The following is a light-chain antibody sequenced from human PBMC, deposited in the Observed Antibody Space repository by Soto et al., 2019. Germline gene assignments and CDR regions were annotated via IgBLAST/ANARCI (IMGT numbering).Light chain of an antibody. V-gene: IGLV2-14*03. Sequence: QSALTQPASVSGSPGQSITISCTGTSSDVGGHNYVSWYQHHPGKAPKLMIYDVSNRPSGVSNRFSGSKSGNTASLTISGLQAEDEADYYCSSYTSSSTLYVVFGGGTKVTVL. CDR3: SSYTSSSTLYVV. CDR2: DVS. CDR1: SSDVGGHNY. J-gene: IGLJ2*01.